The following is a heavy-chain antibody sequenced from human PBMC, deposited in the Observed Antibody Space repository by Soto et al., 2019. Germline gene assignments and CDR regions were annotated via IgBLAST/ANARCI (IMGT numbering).Heavy chain of an antibody. V-gene: IGHV4-30-4*01. CDR1: GGSISRGDYY. CDR2: IYYSGST. CDR3: ARDTAMAAFDY. J-gene: IGHJ4*02. Sequence: SETLSLTCTVSGGSISRGDYYWSWIRQPPGKGLEWIGYIYYSGSTYYNPSLKSRVTISVDTSKNQFSLKLSSVTAADTAVYYCARDTAMAAFDYWGQGTLVTVSS. D-gene: IGHD5-18*01.